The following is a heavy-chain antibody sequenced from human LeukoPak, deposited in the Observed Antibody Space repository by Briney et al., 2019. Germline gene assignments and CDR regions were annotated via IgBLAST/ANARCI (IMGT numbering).Heavy chain of an antibody. CDR1: GGSISSYY. CDR3: ARHYYGSGSPPYYYYYMDV. Sequence: SETLSLTCTVSGGSISSYYWSWIRQPPGKGLNGIGNIYYSGSTNYNPSLKSRVTISVDTSKNQFSLKLSSVTAADTAVYYCARHYYGSGSPPYYYYYMDVWGKGTTVTVSS. J-gene: IGHJ6*03. D-gene: IGHD3-10*01. CDR2: IYYSGST. V-gene: IGHV4-59*08.